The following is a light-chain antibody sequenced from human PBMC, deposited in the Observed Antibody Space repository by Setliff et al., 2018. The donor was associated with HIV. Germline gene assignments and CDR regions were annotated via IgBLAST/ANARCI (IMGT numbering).Light chain of an antibody. J-gene: IGLJ1*01. CDR3: SSYTSASTLVYV. Sequence: QSALTQPASVSGSLGQSITISCTGASRDAGDYDYVSWYQQHPGKVPKLLIHGVSSRPSGVSDRFSGSRTGNTASLTISGLQDDDEADYYCSSYTSASTLVYVFGTGTKVTVL. CDR2: GVS. V-gene: IGLV2-14*01. CDR1: SRDAGDYDY.